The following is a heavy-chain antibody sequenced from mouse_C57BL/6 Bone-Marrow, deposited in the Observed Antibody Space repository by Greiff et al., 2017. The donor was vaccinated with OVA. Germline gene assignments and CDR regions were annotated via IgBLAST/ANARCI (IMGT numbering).Heavy chain of an antibody. CDR3: ARGGTSPFAY. J-gene: IGHJ3*01. CDR2: INPSTGGT. D-gene: IGHD4-1*01. Sequence: EVQLQQSGPELVKPGASVKISCKASGYSFTGYYMNWVKQSPEKSLEWIGEINPSTGGTTYNQKFKAKATLTVDKSSSTAYMQLKSLTSEYSAVYYCARGGTSPFAYWGKGTLVTVSA. V-gene: IGHV1-42*01. CDR1: GYSFTGYY.